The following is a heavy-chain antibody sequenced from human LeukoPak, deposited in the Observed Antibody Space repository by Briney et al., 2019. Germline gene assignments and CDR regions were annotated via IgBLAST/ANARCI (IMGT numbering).Heavy chain of an antibody. J-gene: IGHJ4*02. Sequence: GSLRLSCAASGFTFSSYAMSWVRPAPGKGLEWVSAISGSGGSTYYADSVKGRFTISRDNSKNTLYLQMNSLRAEDTAVYYCAKAPLSSSWFTFDYWGQGTLVTVSS. D-gene: IGHD6-13*01. V-gene: IGHV3-23*01. CDR2: ISGSGGST. CDR1: GFTFSSYA. CDR3: AKAPLSSSWFTFDY.